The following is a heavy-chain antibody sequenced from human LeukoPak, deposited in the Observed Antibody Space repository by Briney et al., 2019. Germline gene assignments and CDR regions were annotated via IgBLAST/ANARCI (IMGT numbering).Heavy chain of an antibody. Sequence: GGSQRLSCAASGFTFSSYEMNWVRQAPGKGLEWVSYISTSGSTTYYADSVKGRFTISRDNAKNSLYLQMNSLRAEDTAIYYCVREMGGHPFDHWGQGTLVTVSS. D-gene: IGHD2-15*01. CDR2: ISTSGSTT. J-gene: IGHJ4*02. V-gene: IGHV3-48*03. CDR3: VREMGGHPFDH. CDR1: GFTFSSYE.